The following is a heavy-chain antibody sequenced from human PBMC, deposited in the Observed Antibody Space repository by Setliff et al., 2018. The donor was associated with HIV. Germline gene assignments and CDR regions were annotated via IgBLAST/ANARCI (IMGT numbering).Heavy chain of an antibody. CDR3: ARAYYHDSSGYQGFDY. V-gene: IGHV1-18*01. Sequence: EASVKVSCKTSGYTFSRYGFSWVRQAPGQGLEWMGWISAYNLNTYYAQKFQGRVTMTTDTSASTGYMELRSLRSDDTAVYYCARAYYHDSSGYQGFDYWGQGTLVTVSS. D-gene: IGHD3-22*01. CDR2: ISAYNLNT. CDR1: GYTFSRYG. J-gene: IGHJ4*02.